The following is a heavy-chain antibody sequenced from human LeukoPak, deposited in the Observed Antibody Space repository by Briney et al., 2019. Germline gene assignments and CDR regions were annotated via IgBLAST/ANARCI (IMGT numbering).Heavy chain of an antibody. CDR3: ARDLKPLTYGDYVTPPYYYYGVDV. J-gene: IGHJ6*04. D-gene: IGHD4-17*01. V-gene: IGHV1-18*04. CDR2: ISAYNGNT. Sequence: GASVKVSCKASGYTFTSYGISWVRQAPGQGLEWMGWISAYNGNTNYAQNLQGRVTMTTDTSTSTAYMELRSLRSDDTAVYYCARDLKPLTYGDYVTPPYYYYGVDVWGKGTTVTVSS. CDR1: GYTFTSYG.